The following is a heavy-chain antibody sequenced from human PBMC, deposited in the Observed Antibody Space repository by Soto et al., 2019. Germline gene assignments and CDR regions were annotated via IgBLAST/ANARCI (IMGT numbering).Heavy chain of an antibody. CDR2: TYYRSKWYN. CDR1: GDSVSSNSSA. Sequence: SQTLSLTCAISGDSVSSNSSAWNWIRQSPSRGLEWLGRTYYRSKWYNDYAVSVKSRITINPDTSKNQFSLQLNSVTPEDTAVYYCARVQGDIVAMSTAKNYYHYYLDVWGKGTTVTVSS. D-gene: IGHD5-12*01. J-gene: IGHJ6*03. CDR3: ARVQGDIVAMSTAKNYYHYYLDV. V-gene: IGHV6-1*01.